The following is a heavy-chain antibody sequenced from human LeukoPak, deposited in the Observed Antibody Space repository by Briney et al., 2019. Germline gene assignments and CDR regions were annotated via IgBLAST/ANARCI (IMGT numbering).Heavy chain of an antibody. V-gene: IGHV3-30-3*01. D-gene: IGHD2-2*02. J-gene: IGHJ4*02. CDR3: ARDFGIVVVPAGIDY. CDR1: GFTFSSYA. Sequence: GGSLRLSCAASGFTFSSYAMHWVRQAPGKGLEWVAVISYDGSNKYYADSVKGRFTISRDNSKNTLYLQMNSLRAEDTAVYYCARDFGIVVVPAGIDYWGQGTLVAASS. CDR2: ISYDGSNK.